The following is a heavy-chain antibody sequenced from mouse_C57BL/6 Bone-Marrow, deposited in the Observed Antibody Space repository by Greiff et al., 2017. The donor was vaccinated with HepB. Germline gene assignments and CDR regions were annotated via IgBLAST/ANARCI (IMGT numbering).Heavy chain of an antibody. CDR1: GYTFTDYE. V-gene: IGHV1-15*01. J-gene: IGHJ2*01. CDR2: IDPETGGT. Sequence: LMESGAELVRPGASVTLSCKASGYTFTDYEMHWVKQTPVHGLEWIGAIDPETGGTAYNQKFKGKAILTADKSSSTAYMELRSLTSEDSAVYYCTRRDLLWDYWGQGTTLTVSS. CDR3: TRRDLLWDY. D-gene: IGHD2-1*01.